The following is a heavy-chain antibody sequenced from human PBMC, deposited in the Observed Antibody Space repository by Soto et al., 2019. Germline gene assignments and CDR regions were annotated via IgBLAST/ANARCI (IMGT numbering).Heavy chain of an antibody. CDR2: VYYTGST. V-gene: IGHV4-30-4*01. Sequence: QVQLQESGPGLVKPSQTLSLTCSVSGGSINSDEYYWSWIRQPPGGGLEWIGHVYYTGSTPYSPSLQSRLTISVDTSKPQCSPRLTSVSAADAAVYYCARDRSNSPDLFDSWGQGTLVAVSS. CDR3: ARDRSNSPDLFDS. D-gene: IGHD4-4*01. CDR1: GGSINSDEYY. J-gene: IGHJ4*02.